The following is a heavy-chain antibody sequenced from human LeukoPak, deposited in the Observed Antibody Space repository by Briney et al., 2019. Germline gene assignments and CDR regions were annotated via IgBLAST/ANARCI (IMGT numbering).Heavy chain of an antibody. D-gene: IGHD5-12*01. J-gene: IGHJ4*02. CDR1: GGSISSYY. CDR3: ARQGEYSGYQAFDY. V-gene: IGHV4-59*08. Sequence: PSETLSLTCTVSGGSISSYYWSWIRQPPGKGLEWIGYISYSGSTNYNPSLKSRVTISVDTSMNQFSLKLSSVTAADTAVYYCARQGEYSGYQAFDYWGQGTLVTVSS. CDR2: ISYSGST.